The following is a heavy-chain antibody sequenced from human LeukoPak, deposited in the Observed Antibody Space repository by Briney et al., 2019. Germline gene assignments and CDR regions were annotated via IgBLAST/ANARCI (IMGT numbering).Heavy chain of an antibody. V-gene: IGHV1-2*02. CDR2: INPNSGGT. J-gene: IGHJ4*02. Sequence: EASVKVSCTASGYTFTGYYMHWVRQAPGQGLEWMGWINPNSGGTNYAQKFQGRVTMTRDTSISTAYMELSRLRSDDTAVYYCAVTYYDFWSGSIGGIDYWGQGTLVTVSS. CDR1: GYTFTGYY. D-gene: IGHD3-3*01. CDR3: AVTYYDFWSGSIGGIDY.